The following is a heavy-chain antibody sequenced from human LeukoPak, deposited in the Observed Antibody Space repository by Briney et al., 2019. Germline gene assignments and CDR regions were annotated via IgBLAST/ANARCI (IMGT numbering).Heavy chain of an antibody. Sequence: GGSLRLSCAASGFTFSSYGMHWVRQAPGKGLEWVAFIRYDGSNKYYADSVKGRFTISRDNSKNTLYLQMNSLRAEDTAVYYCAKSSINYDILTGYRYWGQGTLVTVSS. D-gene: IGHD3-9*01. CDR3: AKSSINYDILTGYRY. V-gene: IGHV3-30*02. J-gene: IGHJ4*02. CDR1: GFTFSSYG. CDR2: IRYDGSNK.